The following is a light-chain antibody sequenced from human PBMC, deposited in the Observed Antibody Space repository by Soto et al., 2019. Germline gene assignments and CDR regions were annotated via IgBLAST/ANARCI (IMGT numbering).Light chain of an antibody. Sequence: QSVLTQPPSASGTPGQRVTISCSGSSSNIGTNTVDWYQQLPGTAPKLLIYSNFRRPSGVPDRFSGSKSATSASLAISGLQSDDEADYYCAAWDDSLNGYVFGIGTKVTVL. CDR1: SSNIGTNT. V-gene: IGLV1-44*01. J-gene: IGLJ1*01. CDR3: AAWDDSLNGYV. CDR2: SNF.